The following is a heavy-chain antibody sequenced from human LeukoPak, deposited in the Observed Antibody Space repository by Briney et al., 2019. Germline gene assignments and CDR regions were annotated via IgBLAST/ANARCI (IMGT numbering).Heavy chain of an antibody. CDR2: IYYSGST. D-gene: IGHD6-19*01. J-gene: IGHJ4*02. CDR3: ARSLPNQWLVRGTFDY. Sequence: SETLSLTCTVSGGSISSYYWSWIRQPPGKGLEWIGYIYYSGSTNYNPSLKSRVTISVDTSKNQFSLKLSSVTAADTAVYYCARSLPNQWLVRGTFDYRGQGTLVTVSS. CDR1: GGSISSYY. V-gene: IGHV4-59*01.